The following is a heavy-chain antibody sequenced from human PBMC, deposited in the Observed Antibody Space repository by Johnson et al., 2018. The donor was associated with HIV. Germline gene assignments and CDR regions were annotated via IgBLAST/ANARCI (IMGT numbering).Heavy chain of an antibody. Sequence: QVQLVESGGGVVQPGRSLRLSCAASGFSFSNFGMHWVRQAPGKGLEWVALIWYDGSNKYYADSVKGRFTVSRDNSKNTLYLQMNSLRAEDTAVYYCASRSNWYYPVGAFDLWGQGTMVTVSS. CDR2: IWYDGSNK. CDR3: ASRSNWYYPVGAFDL. D-gene: IGHD6-13*01. V-gene: IGHV3-33*01. J-gene: IGHJ3*01. CDR1: GFSFSNFG.